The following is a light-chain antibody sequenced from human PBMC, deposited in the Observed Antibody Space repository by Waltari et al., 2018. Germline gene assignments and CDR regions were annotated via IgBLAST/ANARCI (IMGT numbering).Light chain of an antibody. V-gene: IGLV1-40*01. CDR3: QSYDTSLSVV. CDR1: GSNIGAGYD. CDR2: GTS. Sequence: QSVLTQPPSVSGAPGQRVTISCTGSGSNIGAGYDVHWYQQLPGQAPKLLIDGTSTLPLGVPDRYFGSQSGTSASLAITGLQAEDEADYYCQSYDTSLSVVFGGGTKLTVL. J-gene: IGLJ2*01.